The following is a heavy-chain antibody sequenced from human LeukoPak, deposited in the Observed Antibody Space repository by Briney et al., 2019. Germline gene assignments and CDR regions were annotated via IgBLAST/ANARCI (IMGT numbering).Heavy chain of an antibody. CDR2: ISGSGGST. D-gene: IGHD3-10*01. CDR3: AKDWDYYGSGSYSDY. Sequence: GGSLRLSCAASGFTFSSYAMRWVRQAPGKGLEWVSSISGSGGSTYYADSVKGRFTISRDNSKNTLYLQMNSLRAEDTAVYYCAKDWDYYGSGSYSDYWGQATLVTVSS. V-gene: IGHV3-23*01. J-gene: IGHJ4*02. CDR1: GFTFSSYA.